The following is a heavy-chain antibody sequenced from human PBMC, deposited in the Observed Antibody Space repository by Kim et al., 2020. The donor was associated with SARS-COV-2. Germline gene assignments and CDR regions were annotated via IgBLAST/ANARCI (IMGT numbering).Heavy chain of an antibody. D-gene: IGHD3-22*01. V-gene: IGHV1-69*01. CDR3: ARMHYYDSSGFDY. Sequence: YAQKFQGRVTITADESTSTAYMELSSLRSEDTAVYYCARMHYYDSSGFDYWGQGTLVTVSS. J-gene: IGHJ4*02.